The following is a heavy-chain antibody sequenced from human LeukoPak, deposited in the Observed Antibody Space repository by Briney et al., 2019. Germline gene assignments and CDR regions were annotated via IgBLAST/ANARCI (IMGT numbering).Heavy chain of an antibody. CDR1: GFSLTTSGVG. V-gene: IGHV2-5*02. Sequence: SGPTLVNPTQTLTLTCTFSGFSLTTSGVGVGWIRQPPVKALEWLALIYWDDDKRYSPSLKSRVTITKDTSKNQVVLTMTNMDPVDTATYYCSRTRRGQIGWTNDYWGQGTLVTVSS. D-gene: IGHD6-19*01. J-gene: IGHJ4*02. CDR2: IYWDDDK. CDR3: SRTRRGQIGWTNDY.